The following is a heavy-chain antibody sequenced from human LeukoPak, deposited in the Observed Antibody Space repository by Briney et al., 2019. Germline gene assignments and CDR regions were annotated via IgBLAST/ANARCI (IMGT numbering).Heavy chain of an antibody. D-gene: IGHD4/OR15-4a*01. CDR3: AKGMTMVGGNYFDS. CDR1: GFTFSTYG. CDR2: IWYDGSNE. J-gene: IGHJ4*02. Sequence: PGGSLTLSCAASGFTFSTYGMHWVRQAPGQGLDWVAFIWYDGSNEYYADSVKGRFTISRDNSKNTLYLQMNRLRADDTAVYYCAKGMTMVGGNYFDSWGQGTLVTVSS. V-gene: IGHV3-30*02.